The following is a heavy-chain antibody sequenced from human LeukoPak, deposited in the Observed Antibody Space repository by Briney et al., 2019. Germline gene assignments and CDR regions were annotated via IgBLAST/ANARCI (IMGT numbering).Heavy chain of an antibody. D-gene: IGHD2-8*01. CDR1: GGSISSSSYY. CDR2: IYYSGST. Sequence: KPSETLSLTCTVSGGSISSSSYYWSWIRQPPGKGLEWIGSIYYSGSTYYNPSLKSRVTISVDTSKNQFSLKLSSVTAADTAVYYCARSSIVLMVYAMLDFDYWGQGTLVTVSS. V-gene: IGHV4-39*01. CDR3: ARSSIVLMVYAMLDFDY. J-gene: IGHJ4*02.